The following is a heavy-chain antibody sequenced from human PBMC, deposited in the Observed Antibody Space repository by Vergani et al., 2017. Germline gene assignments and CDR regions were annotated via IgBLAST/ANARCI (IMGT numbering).Heavy chain of an antibody. J-gene: IGHJ1*01. Sequence: QVHLVESGGGVVQPGRSLKLSCVVSGFTSSYYGMHWVRQAPGKGLEWVAVISYDGTQKYYADSVKGRFTISRENSKSTLYLQMNSLRTEDTAVYYCATKSXGRPGCQIGYYREWGQGTLVTVSS. CDR3: ATKSXGRPGCQIGYYRE. CDR1: GFTSSYYG. D-gene: IGHD3-10*01. V-gene: IGHV3-30*03. CDR2: ISYDGTQK.